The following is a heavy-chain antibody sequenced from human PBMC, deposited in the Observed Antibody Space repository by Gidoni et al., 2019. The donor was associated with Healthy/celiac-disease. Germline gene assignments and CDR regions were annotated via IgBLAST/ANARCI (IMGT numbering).Heavy chain of an antibody. Sequence: EVQLLESGGGLVQPGGSLRLSCAASGFTFSSYAMSWVRQAPGKGLEWVPAIIGSGGSTYYADSVKGRFTIPRDNSKNTLYLQMNSLRAEDTAVYYCAKEPIAAAYSNWFDPWGQGTLVTVSS. CDR2: IIGSGGST. V-gene: IGHV3-23*01. CDR1: GFTFSSYA. J-gene: IGHJ5*02. CDR3: AKEPIAAAYSNWFDP. D-gene: IGHD6-13*01.